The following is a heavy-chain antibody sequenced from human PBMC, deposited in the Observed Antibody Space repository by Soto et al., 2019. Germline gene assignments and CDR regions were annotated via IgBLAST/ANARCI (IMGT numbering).Heavy chain of an antibody. CDR3: ARHTTGTLTGSLDY. CDR1: GYSFAGYW. Sequence: GESLKISCKGSGYSFAGYWTTWVRQKPGKGLEWMGRIDPSDSQTYYSPSFRGHVTISVTKSISTAYLQWSSLKASDTAMYYRARHTTGTLTGSLDYWGQGTLVTVSS. J-gene: IGHJ4*02. CDR2: IDPSDSQT. D-gene: IGHD1-1*01. V-gene: IGHV5-10-1*01.